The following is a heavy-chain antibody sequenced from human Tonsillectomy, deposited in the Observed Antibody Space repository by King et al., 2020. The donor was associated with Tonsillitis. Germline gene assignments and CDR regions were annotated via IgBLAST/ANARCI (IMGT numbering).Heavy chain of an antibody. CDR3: ARAPDYGDYTRYFDL. CDR2: VYHIGIT. D-gene: IGHD4-17*01. CDR1: GGSSSSRTYY. Sequence: QLQEWGPGLVKPSEPLSLTCTVSGGSSSSRTYYSVWIRQPPGKGLEWIGNVYHIGITAHNPSLKSRIPISIDTSKKQFSLRLSSVTAADTAVYYCARAPDYGDYTRYFDLWGRGTLVTVSS. V-gene: IGHV4-39*01. J-gene: IGHJ2*01.